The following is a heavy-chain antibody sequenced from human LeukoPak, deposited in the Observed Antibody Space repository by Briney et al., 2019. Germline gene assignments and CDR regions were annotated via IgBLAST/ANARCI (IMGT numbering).Heavy chain of an antibody. V-gene: IGHV3-30*02. CDR3: ANSRYSGTIRQVDY. J-gene: IGHJ4*02. CDR2: IRYDGSNK. D-gene: IGHD1-26*01. Sequence: PGGSLRLSCAASGFTFSSYGMHWVRQAPGKGLEWVAFIRYDGSNKYYADSVKGRFTLSRDNSKNTLYLQMNSLRAEDTAVYYCANSRYSGTIRQVDYWGQGTLVTVSS. CDR1: GFTFSSYG.